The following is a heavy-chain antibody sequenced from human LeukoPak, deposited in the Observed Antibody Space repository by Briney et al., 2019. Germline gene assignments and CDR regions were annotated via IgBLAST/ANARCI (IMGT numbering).Heavy chain of an antibody. Sequence: GGSLRLSCAASGFTFDDYAMHWGRQAPGKGLEWVSLISGDGGSTYYADSVKGRFTISRDNSKNSLYLQMNSLRTEDTALYYCAKRDSSNWYGALDVWGQGTTVTVSS. CDR1: GFTFDDYA. CDR2: ISGDGGST. V-gene: IGHV3-43*02. D-gene: IGHD6-13*01. CDR3: AKRDSSNWYGALDV. J-gene: IGHJ6*02.